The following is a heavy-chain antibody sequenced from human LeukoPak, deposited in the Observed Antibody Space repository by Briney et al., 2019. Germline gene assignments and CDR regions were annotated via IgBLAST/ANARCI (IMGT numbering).Heavy chain of an antibody. CDR3: TRDLGYGNGGNY. CDR1: GGSFSTNA. Sequence: GASVTVSCKASGGSFSTNAISWVRQAPGQGLEWMGALIPVFDTGTYSQKFQDRLTITADQSTSTVYMELSSLTSEDTAVYYCTRDLGYGNGGNYWGQGTLVTVSS. J-gene: IGHJ4*02. CDR2: LIPVFDTG. D-gene: IGHD5-18*01. V-gene: IGHV1-69*13.